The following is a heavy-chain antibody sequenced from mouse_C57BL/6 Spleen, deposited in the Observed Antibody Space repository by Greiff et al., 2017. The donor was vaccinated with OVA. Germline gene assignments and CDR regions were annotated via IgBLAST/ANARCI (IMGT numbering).Heavy chain of an antibody. CDR3: ARDDYDEDWYFDV. J-gene: IGHJ1*03. CDR2: IYPGSGST. Sequence: QVQLQQPGAELVKPGASVKMSCKASGYTFTSYWITWVKQRPGQGLEWIGDIYPGSGSTNYYEKFKSKATLTVDTSSSTAYMQLSSLTSEDSAVYYCARDDYDEDWYFDVWGTGTTVTVSS. D-gene: IGHD2-4*01. CDR1: GYTFTSYW. V-gene: IGHV1-55*01.